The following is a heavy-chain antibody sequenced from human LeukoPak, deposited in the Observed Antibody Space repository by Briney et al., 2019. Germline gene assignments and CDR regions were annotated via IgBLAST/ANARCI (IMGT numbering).Heavy chain of an antibody. CDR3: ASGGSSGWYSTYTPYYYGMDV. D-gene: IGHD6-19*01. CDR1: GGSISSSSYY. J-gene: IGHJ6*02. CDR2: IYYSGST. Sequence: SETLSLTCTVCGGSISSSSYYWGWIRQPPGKGREWIWRIYYSGSTYYNPSLMSRVTISVDTSKNHFSLKLSSVTAADTAVYYCASGGSSGWYSTYTPYYYGMDVWGQGTTVTVSS. V-gene: IGHV4-39*01.